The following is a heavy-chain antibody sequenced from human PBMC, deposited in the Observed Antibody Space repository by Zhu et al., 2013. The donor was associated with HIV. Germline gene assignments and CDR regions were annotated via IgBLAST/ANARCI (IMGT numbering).Heavy chain of an antibody. CDR2: IYHSGST. CDR1: GYSISSGYY. CDR3: ARDRRYFDWLFDY. J-gene: IGHJ4*02. D-gene: IGHD3-9*01. Sequence: VRLQESGPGLVKPSETLSLTCTVSGYSISSGYYWGWIRQPPGKGLEWIGSIYHSGSTYYNPSLKSRVTISVDTSKNQFSLKLSSVTAADTAVYYCARDRRYFDWLFDYWGQGTLVTVSS. V-gene: IGHV4-38-2*02.